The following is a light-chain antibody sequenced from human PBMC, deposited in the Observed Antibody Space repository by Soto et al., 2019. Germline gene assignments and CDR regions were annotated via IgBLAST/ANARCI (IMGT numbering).Light chain of an antibody. CDR3: SSYAGSSVWV. V-gene: IGLV2-8*01. J-gene: IGLJ3*02. CDR1: NSDVGGYNY. Sequence: QSVLTQPPSASGSPGQSVNISCTGTNSDVGGYNYVSWYQQHPGKAPKLMIYEVTKRPSGVPDRFSGSKSGNTASLTVSGLQSEDEADYYCSSYAGSSVWVFGGGTKVTVL. CDR2: EVT.